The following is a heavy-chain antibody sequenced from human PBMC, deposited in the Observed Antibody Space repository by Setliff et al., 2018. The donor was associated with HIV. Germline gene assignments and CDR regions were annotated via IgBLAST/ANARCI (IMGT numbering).Heavy chain of an antibody. V-gene: IGHV3-30*02. Sequence: GGSLRLSCAASGFTFSSYGIHWVRQAPGKGLEWVAVIWYDGSNKYYADSVKGRFTISRDNSKNTLYLQMNSLRAEDTAVYYCAKAMGYGDYDWYFDLWGRGTLVTVS. J-gene: IGHJ2*01. D-gene: IGHD4-17*01. CDR2: IWYDGSNK. CDR1: GFTFSSYG. CDR3: AKAMGYGDYDWYFDL.